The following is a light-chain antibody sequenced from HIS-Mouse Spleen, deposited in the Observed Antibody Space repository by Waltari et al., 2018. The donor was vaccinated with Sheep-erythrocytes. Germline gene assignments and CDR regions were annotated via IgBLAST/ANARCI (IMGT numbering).Light chain of an antibody. J-gene: IGKJ3*01. CDR2: AAS. CDR3: QQSYSTPQFT. V-gene: IGKV1-39*01. CDR1: QSISSY. Sequence: DIQITQSPSSLSASVGDRVNITCRASQSISSYLNWYQQKPGKAPKLLIYAASSLQSGVPSRFSGSGSGTDFTLTISSLQPEDFATYYCQQSYSTPQFTFGPGTKVDIK.